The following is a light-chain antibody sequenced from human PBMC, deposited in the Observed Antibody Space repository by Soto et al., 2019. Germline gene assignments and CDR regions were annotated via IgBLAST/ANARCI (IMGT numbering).Light chain of an antibody. Sequence: EIVLTHSPGTLALSPCERATLSSRASQSLTNSFMAWYQQKPGQAPRLLIYDTSSRASGIPDRFSGSGSGTDFTLTISRLETEDFAVFYCQQYGTSEIIFGQGTRLEIK. CDR2: DTS. CDR3: QQYGTSEII. CDR1: QSLTNSF. J-gene: IGKJ5*01. V-gene: IGKV3-20*01.